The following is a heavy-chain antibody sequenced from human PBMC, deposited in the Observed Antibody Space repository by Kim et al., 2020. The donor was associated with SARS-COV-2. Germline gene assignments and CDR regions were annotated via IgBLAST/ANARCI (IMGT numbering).Heavy chain of an antibody. CDR3: ARDYDILTGYFRMGFDP. D-gene: IGHD3-9*01. CDR1: GGSVSSGSYY. CDR2: IYYSGST. Sequence: SETLSLTCTVSGGSVSSGSYYWSWIRQPPGKGLEWIGYIYYSGSTNYNPSLKSRVTISVDTSKNQFSLKLSSVTAADTAVYYCARDYDILTGYFRMGFDPWGQGTLVTVSS. J-gene: IGHJ5*02. V-gene: IGHV4-61*01.